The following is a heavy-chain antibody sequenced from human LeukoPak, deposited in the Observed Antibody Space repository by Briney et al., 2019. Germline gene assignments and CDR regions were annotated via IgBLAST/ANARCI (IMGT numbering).Heavy chain of an antibody. CDR2: INHSGST. J-gene: IGHJ5*01. Sequence: SETLSLTCAVYGGSFSGYYWSWIRQPPGKGLEWIGEINHSGSTNYNPSLKSRVTISVDTSKNQFSLKLSSVTAADTAVYYCARGDLGYCSGGSCYGDWFDSWGQGTLVTVSS. CDR3: ARGDLGYCSGGSCYGDWFDS. V-gene: IGHV4-34*01. D-gene: IGHD2-15*01. CDR1: GGSFSGYY.